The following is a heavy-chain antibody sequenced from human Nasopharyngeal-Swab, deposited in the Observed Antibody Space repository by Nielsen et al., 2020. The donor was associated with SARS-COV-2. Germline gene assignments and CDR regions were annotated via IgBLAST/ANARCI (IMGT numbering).Heavy chain of an antibody. CDR2: INTNTGGT. CDR1: GCTFTNYY. CDR3: ARTGGGGNYFYGMDV. J-gene: IGHJ6*02. Sequence: ASVKVSCKASGCTFTNYYIHWVRQAPGQGLEWMGWINTNTGGTNSAQKFQDRVTMTRDTSISTAFMNLSRLTSDDTAIYYCARTGGGGNYFYGMDVWGQGTTVTVSS. D-gene: IGHD3-16*01. V-gene: IGHV1-2*02.